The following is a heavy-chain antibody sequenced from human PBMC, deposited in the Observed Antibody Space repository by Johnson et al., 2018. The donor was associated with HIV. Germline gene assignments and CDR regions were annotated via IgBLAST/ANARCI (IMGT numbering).Heavy chain of an antibody. D-gene: IGHD1-26*01. CDR1: GFTVSSNY. J-gene: IGHJ3*02. CDR3: AKEISRSVVGASDAFDI. Sequence: VQLVESGGGVVQPGRSLRLSCAASGFTVSSNYMSWVRQAPGKGLEWVANIKQEGSEKYYVDSVKGRFPISRDNAKNSLYLQMNSLRAEDTAVYYCAKEISRSVVGASDAFDIWGQGTMVTVSS. V-gene: IGHV3-7*03. CDR2: IKQEGSEK.